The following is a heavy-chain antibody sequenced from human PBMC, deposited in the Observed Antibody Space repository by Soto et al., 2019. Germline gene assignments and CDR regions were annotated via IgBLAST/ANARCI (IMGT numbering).Heavy chain of an antibody. Sequence: GESLKISCKGSGYSFTSYWIGWVRQMPGKGLEWMGIIYPGDSDTRYSPSFQGQVTISADKSISTAYLQWSSLKASDTAMYYCAGHSSSSLGYYYGMDVWGQGTTVTVSS. J-gene: IGHJ6*02. D-gene: IGHD6-6*01. V-gene: IGHV5-51*01. CDR1: GYSFTSYW. CDR2: IYPGDSDT. CDR3: AGHSSSSLGYYYGMDV.